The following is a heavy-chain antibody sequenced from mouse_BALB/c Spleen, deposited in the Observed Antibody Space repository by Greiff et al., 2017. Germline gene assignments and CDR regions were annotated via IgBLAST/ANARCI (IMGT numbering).Heavy chain of an antibody. Sequence: QVQLQQSGAELVKPGASVKLSCKASGYTFTSYYMYWVKQRPGQGLEWIGEINPSNGGTNFNEKFKSKATLTVDKSSSTAYMQLSSLTSEDSAVYYCARGRITTVVAPNQAWFAYWGQGTLVTVSA. CDR2: INPSNGGT. D-gene: IGHD1-1*01. CDR1: GYTFTSYY. V-gene: IGHV1S81*02. CDR3: ARGRITTVVAPNQAWFAY. J-gene: IGHJ3*01.